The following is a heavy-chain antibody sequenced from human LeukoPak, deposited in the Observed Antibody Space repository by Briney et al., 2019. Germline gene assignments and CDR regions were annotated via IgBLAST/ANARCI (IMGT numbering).Heavy chain of an antibody. D-gene: IGHD2/OR15-2a*01. CDR1: GFSFNMYW. CDR3: ARRQGCNTACPPDY. Sequence: GESLKISCKGSGFSFNMYWIGWVRQMPGKGLGWMGIIYPGDSDTRYSPSFQGQVTISVDKSISTAYLQWSSLKASDTAMYYCARRQGCNTACPPDYWGQGTLVTVSS. CDR2: IYPGDSDT. V-gene: IGHV5-51*01. J-gene: IGHJ4*02.